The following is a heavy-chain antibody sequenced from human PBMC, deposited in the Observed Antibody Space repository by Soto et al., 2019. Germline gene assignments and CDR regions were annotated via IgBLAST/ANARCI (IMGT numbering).Heavy chain of an antibody. CDR2: IYYSGST. Sequence: KPSETLSLTCTVSGGSISSGDYYWSWIRQPPGKGLEWIGYIYYSGSTYYNPSLKSRVTISVDTSKNQFSLKLSSVTAADTAVYYCARVRIMGISASSSWKAYYYYGMDVWGQGTTVTVSS. CDR3: ARVRIMGISASSSWKAYYYYGMDV. D-gene: IGHD6-13*01. V-gene: IGHV4-30-4*01. J-gene: IGHJ6*02. CDR1: GGSISSGDYY.